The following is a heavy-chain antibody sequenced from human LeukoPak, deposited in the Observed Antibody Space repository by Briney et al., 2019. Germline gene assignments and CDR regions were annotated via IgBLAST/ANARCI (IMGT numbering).Heavy chain of an antibody. CDR1: GFTFSRYW. V-gene: IGHV3-7*03. CDR2: INEDGGGK. D-gene: IGHD4-17*01. J-gene: IGHJ4*02. CDR3: ARAVTSTEGY. Sequence: SGGSLRLSCAASGFTFSRYWMTWVRQAPGKGLEWVASINEDGGGKHYVDSVKGRFTISRDNAQKSVYLEMNSLRAEDTAVYYCARAVTSTEGYWGQGTLVTVSS.